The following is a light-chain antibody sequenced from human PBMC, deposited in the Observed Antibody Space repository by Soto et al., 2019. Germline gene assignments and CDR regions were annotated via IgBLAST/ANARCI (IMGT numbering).Light chain of an antibody. J-gene: IGKJ1*01. CDR3: QQYGTSPRT. CDR1: QDIRSH. CDR2: DAS. Sequence: ENVLTHSPGTLALSPWEGVTLSCRASQDIRSHLAWYQQKPGQAPRLFIFDASSRATGIPDRFSGSGSGTDFTLSISRLEPEDFAVYYCQQYGTSPRTFGQGTKVDIK. V-gene: IGKV3-20*01.